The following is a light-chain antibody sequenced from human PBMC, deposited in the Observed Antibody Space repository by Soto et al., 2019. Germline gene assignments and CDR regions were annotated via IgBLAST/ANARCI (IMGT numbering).Light chain of an antibody. CDR1: SSDVGGYNY. Sequence: SALTQPASVSGSPGQSITISCTGTSSDVGGYNYVSWYQQHPGKAPKLMIYEVTNRPSGVSNRFSGSKSGNTASLTISGLQGEDEADYYCGSYTTSRTLVLGTGTKLTVL. CDR3: GSYTTSRTLV. J-gene: IGLJ1*01. V-gene: IGLV2-14*01. CDR2: EVT.